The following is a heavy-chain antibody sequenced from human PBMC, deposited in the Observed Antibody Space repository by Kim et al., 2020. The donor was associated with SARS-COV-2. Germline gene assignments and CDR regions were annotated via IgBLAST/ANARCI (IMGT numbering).Heavy chain of an antibody. CDR1: GYTFTSYY. CDR3: ARVFLDPGVPDAFDI. J-gene: IGHJ3*02. V-gene: IGHV1-46*01. Sequence: ASVKVSCKASGYTFTSYYMHWVRQAPGQGLEWMGIINPSGGSTSYAQKFQGRVTMTRDTSTSTVYMELSSLRSEDTAVYYCARVFLDPGVPDAFDIWGQGTMVTVSS. CDR2: INPSGGST. D-gene: IGHD3-3*01.